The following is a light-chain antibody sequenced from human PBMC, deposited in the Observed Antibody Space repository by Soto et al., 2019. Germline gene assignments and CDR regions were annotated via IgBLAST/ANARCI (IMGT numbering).Light chain of an antibody. J-gene: IGKJ4*01. CDR3: QQSYSIPLT. V-gene: IGKV4-1*01. CDR1: QSVLYSSSNKNY. CDR2: WAS. Sequence: DIVMTQSPDSLAVSLGERATINCKSSQSVLYSSSNKNYLAWYQQKPGQPPKLLIHWASTRESGVPDRFSGSGSETDFTLTISSLQAEDVAVYYCQQSYSIPLTFCGGTKVEIK.